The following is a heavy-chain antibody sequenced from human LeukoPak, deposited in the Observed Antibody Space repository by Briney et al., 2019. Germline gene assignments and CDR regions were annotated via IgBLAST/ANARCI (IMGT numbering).Heavy chain of an antibody. J-gene: IGHJ4*02. CDR1: GFTFSNYW. CDR3: SNGYCSGDSCY. CDR2: INQGGSEK. V-gene: IGHV3-7*01. Sequence: GGSLRLSCAASGFTFSNYWMSWVRQTPGKGLEWVGNINQGGSEKYYVDPVKGRFTISRDNAKNSLYLQINSPTVEDTAVYYCSNGYCSGDSCYWGQGTLVTVSS. D-gene: IGHD2-15*01.